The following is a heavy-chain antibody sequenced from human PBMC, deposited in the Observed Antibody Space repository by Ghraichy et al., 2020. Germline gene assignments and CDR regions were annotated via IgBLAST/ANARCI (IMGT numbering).Heavy chain of an antibody. V-gene: IGHV3-53*01. J-gene: IGHJ6*02. D-gene: IGHD1-26*01. Sequence: GESLNISCAASGFTVSSNYMSWVRQAPGKGLEWVSVIYSGGSTYYADSVKGRFTISRDNSKNTLYLQMNSLRAEDTAVYYCARGSGSYYRGIYYYYGMDVWGQGTTVTVSS. CDR3: ARGSGSYYRGIYYYYGMDV. CDR1: GFTVSSNY. CDR2: IYSGGST.